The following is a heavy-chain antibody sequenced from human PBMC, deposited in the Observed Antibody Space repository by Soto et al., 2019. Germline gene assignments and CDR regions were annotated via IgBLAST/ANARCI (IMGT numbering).Heavy chain of an antibody. D-gene: IGHD6-19*01. J-gene: IGHJ6*03. Sequence: QLQLQESGPGLVKPSETLSLTCTVSGGSISGSNYYWGWIRQPPGEGLEWIVTIYYSGGTYYNPSLKSRVSISVDTSKNPSSLKVSSVTVADAAVDYCARHSKPVACTRYFDYYYLDVWGKGTTVTVSS. CDR1: GGSISGSNYY. V-gene: IGHV4-39*01. CDR3: ARHSKPVACTRYFDYYYLDV. CDR2: IYYSGGT.